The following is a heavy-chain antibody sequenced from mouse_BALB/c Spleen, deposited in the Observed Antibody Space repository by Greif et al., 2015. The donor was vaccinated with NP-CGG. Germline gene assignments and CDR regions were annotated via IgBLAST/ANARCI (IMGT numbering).Heavy chain of an antibody. CDR3: ASLTAREAWFAY. J-gene: IGHJ3*01. D-gene: IGHD1-2*01. CDR1: GFTSSSYA. V-gene: IGHV5-9-1*01. CDR2: ISSGGSYT. Sequence: DVKLVESGGGLVKPGGSLKLSCAASGFTSSSYAMSWVRQTPEKRLEWVATISSGGSYTYHPDSVKGRFTISRDNAKNTLYLQMSSLRSEDTAMYYCASLTAREAWFAYWGQGTLFTVSA.